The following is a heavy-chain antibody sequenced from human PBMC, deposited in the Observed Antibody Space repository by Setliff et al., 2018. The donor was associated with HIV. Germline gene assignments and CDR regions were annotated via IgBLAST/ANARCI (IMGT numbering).Heavy chain of an antibody. CDR3: ARGMYSSGWYDAFDI. CDR2: IIPVFGTA. CDR1: GGTFNSYA. V-gene: IGHV1-69*13. Sequence: SVKVSCKASGGTFNSYAINWVRQAPGQGLEWMGGIIPVFGTANYAQNFQGRVTITADESTGTAYMELSSLRSEDTAVYYCARGMYSSGWYDAFDIWGQGTMVTVSS. D-gene: IGHD6-19*01. J-gene: IGHJ3*02.